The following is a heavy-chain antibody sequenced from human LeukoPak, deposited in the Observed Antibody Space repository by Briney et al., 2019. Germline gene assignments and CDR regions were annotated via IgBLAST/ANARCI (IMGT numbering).Heavy chain of an antibody. D-gene: IGHD6-19*01. CDR3: AKDGSGSPYFDI. CDR1: EFSVGSNY. CDR2: IYSGGST. V-gene: IGHV3-66*01. J-gene: IGHJ3*02. Sequence: GGSLRLSCAASEFSVGSNYMTWVRQAPGKGLEWVSLIYSGGSTYYADSVKGRFTISRDNPKNTLYLQMNSLRAEDTAVYYCAKDGSGSPYFDIWGQGTMVTVSS.